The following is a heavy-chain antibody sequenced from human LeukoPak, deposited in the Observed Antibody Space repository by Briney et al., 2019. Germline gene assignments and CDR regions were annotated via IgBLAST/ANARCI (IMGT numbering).Heavy chain of an antibody. V-gene: IGHV3-53*04. J-gene: IGHJ6*02. CDR2: IYSGGST. CDR3: ARDARIAAAGTGYYYYGMDV. Sequence: PGGSLRLSCAASGFTVSGNYMSWVRQAPGKGLEWVSVIYSGGSTYYADSVKGRFTISRHNSKNTLYLQMNSLRAEDTAVYYCARDARIAAAGTGYYYYGMDVWGQGTTVTVSS. D-gene: IGHD6-13*01. CDR1: GFTVSGNY.